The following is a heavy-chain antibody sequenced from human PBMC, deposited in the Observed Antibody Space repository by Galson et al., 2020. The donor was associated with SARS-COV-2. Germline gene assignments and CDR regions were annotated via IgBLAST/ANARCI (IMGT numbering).Heavy chain of an antibody. J-gene: IGHJ6*02. D-gene: IGHD3-10*01. Sequence: SQTLSLTCAVSGGYLRAYYWSWIRQSPEKGLEWIGDIDHIGRTYYNPSLKSRFIISVDTSLNQFSLKLSSVTAADTAIYYCARARITMVRGTSSGEFYYYYCMDVWGQGTTVTVSS. CDR2: IDHIGRT. V-gene: IGHV4-34*01. CDR1: GGYLRAYY. CDR3: ARARITMVRGTSSGEFYYYYCMDV.